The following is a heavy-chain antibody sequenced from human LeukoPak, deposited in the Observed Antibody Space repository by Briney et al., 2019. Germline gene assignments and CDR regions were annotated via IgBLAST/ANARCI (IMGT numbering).Heavy chain of an antibody. J-gene: IGHJ4*02. CDR3: ARQGTYSSVIGMGY. CDR1: GYTFNNHY. V-gene: IGHV1-46*02. CDR2: INPSGGST. Sequence: GASVKVSCKASGYTFNNHYMYWVRQAPGQGLEWMGVINPSGGSTSYAQKFQGRVTMTRDTSTRTVYMEVNSLRSEDTAVYYCARQGTYSSVIGMGYWGQGTLVTVSS. D-gene: IGHD6-19*01.